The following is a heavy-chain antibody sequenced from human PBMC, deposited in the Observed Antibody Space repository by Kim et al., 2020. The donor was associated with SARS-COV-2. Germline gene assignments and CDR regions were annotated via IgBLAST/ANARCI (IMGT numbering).Heavy chain of an antibody. D-gene: IGHD3-22*01. V-gene: IGHV1-2*02. CDR3: ARELYYDSSGYYQREVGYYGMDV. CDR2: INPNSGGT. CDR1: GYTFTGYY. Sequence: ASVKVSCKASGYTFTGYYMHWVRQAPGQGLEWMGWINPNSGGTNYAQKFQGRVTMTRDTSISTAYMELSRLRSDDTAVYYCARELYYDSSGYYQREVGYYGMDVWGQGTTVTVSS. J-gene: IGHJ6*02.